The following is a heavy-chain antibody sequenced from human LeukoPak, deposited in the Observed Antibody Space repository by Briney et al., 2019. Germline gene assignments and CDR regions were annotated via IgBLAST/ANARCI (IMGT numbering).Heavy chain of an antibody. CDR2: INPNSGGT. Sequence: ASVKVSCKASGYTFTGYYMHWVRQAPGPGLEWMGWINPNSGGTNYAQKFQGRVTMTRDTSISTAYMELSRLRSDDTAVYYCARDLWFGELFQEGYFDYWGQGTLVTVSS. J-gene: IGHJ4*02. V-gene: IGHV1-2*02. D-gene: IGHD3-10*01. CDR3: ARDLWFGELFQEGYFDY. CDR1: GYTFTGYY.